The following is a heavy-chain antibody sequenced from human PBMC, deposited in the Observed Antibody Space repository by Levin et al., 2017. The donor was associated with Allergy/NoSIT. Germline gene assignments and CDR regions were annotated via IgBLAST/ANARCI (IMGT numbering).Heavy chain of an antibody. J-gene: IGHJ4*02. V-gene: IGHV2-5*02. D-gene: IGHD3-10*01. CDR1: GFSLSTSGVG. CDR3: AHTGQTVLLWFGELFHRAFDY. CDR2: IYWDDDK. Sequence: SGPTLVKPTQTLTLTCTFSGFSLSTSGVGVGWIRQPPGKALEWLALIYWDDDKRYSPSLKSRLTITKDTSKNQVVLTMTNMDPVDTATYYCAHTGQTVLLWFGELFHRAFDYWGQGTLVTVTS.